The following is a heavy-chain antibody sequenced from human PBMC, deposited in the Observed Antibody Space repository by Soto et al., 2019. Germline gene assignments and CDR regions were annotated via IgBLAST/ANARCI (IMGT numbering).Heavy chain of an antibody. D-gene: IGHD6-19*01. CDR3: VRDRALDSSGHWFDS. CDR2: IYHIGSP. V-gene: IGHV4-31*03. CDR1: GRPVSSGGYY. J-gene: IGHJ5*01. Sequence: QVQLQESGPGLVKPSQTLSLTCTVSGRPVSSGGYYWTWIRQFPGKGLEWIGYIYHIGSPSYNPSLKCRLSMSLDASKNQCSLHLTSVTAADTAIYYCVRDRALDSSGHWFDSWGQGTLVTVSS.